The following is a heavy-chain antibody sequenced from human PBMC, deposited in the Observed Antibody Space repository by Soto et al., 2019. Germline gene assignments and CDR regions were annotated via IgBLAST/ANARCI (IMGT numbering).Heavy chain of an antibody. CDR2: ISYDGSNK. V-gene: IGHV3-30-3*01. Sequence: QVQLVESGGGVVQPGRSLRLSCAASGFTFSSYAMHWVRQAPGKGLEWVAVISYDGSNKYYADSVKGRFTISRDYSKNKLYLQMNSLRAEDTAVYYCARDPLWGTAMVLWYFDLWGRGTLVTVSS. D-gene: IGHD5-18*01. CDR3: ARDPLWGTAMVLWYFDL. CDR1: GFTFSSYA. J-gene: IGHJ2*01.